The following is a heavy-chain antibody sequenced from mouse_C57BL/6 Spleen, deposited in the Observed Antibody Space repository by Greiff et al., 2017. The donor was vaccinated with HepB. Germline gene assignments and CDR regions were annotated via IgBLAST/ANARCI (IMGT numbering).Heavy chain of an antibody. CDR1: GFTFSSYG. J-gene: IGHJ2*01. V-gene: IGHV5-6*01. CDR2: ISSGGSYT. CDR3: ARHRDIIPTGRRYFDY. D-gene: IGHD1-1*01. Sequence: EVQRVESGGDLVKPGGSLKLSCAASGFTFSSYGMSWVRQTPDKRLEWVATISSGGSYTYYPDSVKGRFTISRDNAKNTLYLQMSSLKSEDTAMYYGARHRDIIPTGRRYFDYWGQGTTLTVSS.